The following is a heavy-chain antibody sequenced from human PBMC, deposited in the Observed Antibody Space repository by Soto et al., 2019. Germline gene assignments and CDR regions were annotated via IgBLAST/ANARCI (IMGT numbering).Heavy chain of an antibody. CDR1: GYTFTGHH. CDR2: INPNTGGT. V-gene: IGHV1-2*02. J-gene: IGHJ4*02. Sequence: QVQLVQSGAEVKKPGASVKVSCKASGYTFTGHHIHWVRQAPGQGLEWMGWINPNTGGTNFAQKFQGRVTMTRDTSISTAHIELSRLRSDDTAVYYCAISRYCSGGDCTTQSLYYFDYWGQGTLVTVSS. CDR3: AISRYCSGGDCTTQSLYYFDY. D-gene: IGHD2-15*01.